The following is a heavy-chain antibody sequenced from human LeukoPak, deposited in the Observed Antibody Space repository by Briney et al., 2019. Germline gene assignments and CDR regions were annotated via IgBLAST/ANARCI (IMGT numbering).Heavy chain of an antibody. CDR2: IKQDGSEK. CDR3: ARDKGVVVPAAMAGDFDY. CDR1: GFTFSSYW. J-gene: IGHJ4*02. Sequence: GGSLRLSCAASGFTFSSYWMSWVRQAPGKGLEWVANIKQDGSEKYYVDSVKGRFTISRDNAKNSLYLQMNSLRAEDTAVYYCARDKGVVVPAAMAGDFDYWGEGTLVTVSS. V-gene: IGHV3-7*01. D-gene: IGHD2-2*01.